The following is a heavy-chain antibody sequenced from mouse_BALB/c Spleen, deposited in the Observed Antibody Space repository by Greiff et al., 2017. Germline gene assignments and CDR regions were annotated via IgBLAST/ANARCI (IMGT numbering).Heavy chain of an antibody. CDR3: ARGNDGYYVGAMDY. J-gene: IGHJ4*01. CDR1: GYAFSSSW. D-gene: IGHD2-3*01. V-gene: IGHV1-82*01. CDR2: IYPGDGDT. Sequence: VQLQQSGPELVNPGASVKISCKASGYAFSSSWMNWVKQRPGQGLEWIGRIYPGDGDTNYNGKFKGKATLTADKSSSTAYMQLSSLTSVDSAVYFCARGNDGYYVGAMDYWGQGTSVTVSA.